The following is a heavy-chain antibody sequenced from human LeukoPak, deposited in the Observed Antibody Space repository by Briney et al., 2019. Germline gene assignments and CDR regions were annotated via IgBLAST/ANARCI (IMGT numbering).Heavy chain of an antibody. J-gene: IGHJ6*03. CDR1: GGSSSNYY. V-gene: IGHV4-34*01. CDR2: INHSGST. Sequence: SETLSLTCVLYGGSSSNYYWSWIRQPPGKGLEWIGEINHSGSTNYNPSLKSRVTISVDTSKNQFSLKLSSVTAADTAVYYCARATPYYDSSGYYSPMDVWGKGTTVTISS. D-gene: IGHD3-22*01. CDR3: ARATPYYDSSGYYSPMDV.